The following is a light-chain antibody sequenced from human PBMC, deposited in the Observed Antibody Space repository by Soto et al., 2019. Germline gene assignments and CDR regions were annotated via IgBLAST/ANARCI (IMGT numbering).Light chain of an antibody. J-gene: IGKJ1*01. CDR1: QTITTY. Sequence: DIQMTQSPSSLSASVGDRVTIICRASQTITTYLNWYQQKPGKAPQLLIYGASTLQSGVPARFTGSGSGTDFALTISSLQPEDFATYHCQQSHSTPWTFGQGTKVDIK. CDR2: GAS. V-gene: IGKV1-39*01. CDR3: QQSHSTPWT.